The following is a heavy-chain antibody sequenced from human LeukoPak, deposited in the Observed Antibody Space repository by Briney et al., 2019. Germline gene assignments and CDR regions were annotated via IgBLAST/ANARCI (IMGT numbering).Heavy chain of an antibody. CDR2: IYYSGST. CDR3: ARDIPIRNY. V-gene: IGHV4-59*01. CDR1: GGSISSYY. D-gene: IGHD3-3*02. Sequence: SETLSLTCTVSGGSISSYYWSWLRQPPGKGLEWIGYIYYSGSTNYNPSLKSRVTISVDTSKNQFSLKLSSVTAADTAVYYCARDIPIRNYWGQGTLVTVSS. J-gene: IGHJ4*02.